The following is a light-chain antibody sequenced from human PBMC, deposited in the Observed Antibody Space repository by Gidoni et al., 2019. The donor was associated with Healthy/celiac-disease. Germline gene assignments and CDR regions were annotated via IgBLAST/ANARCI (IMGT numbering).Light chain of an antibody. CDR3: QQSYSTLFT. CDR1: QSISSY. J-gene: IGKJ3*01. V-gene: IGKV1-39*01. Sequence: DIHMTQSPSSLSASVGDRVTITFRASQSISSYLNWYQQKPGKAAKLLIYAASSLQSGVPSRFSGSGSGTDFTLTISSLQPEDFETYYCQQSYSTLFTFGPGTKVDIK. CDR2: AAS.